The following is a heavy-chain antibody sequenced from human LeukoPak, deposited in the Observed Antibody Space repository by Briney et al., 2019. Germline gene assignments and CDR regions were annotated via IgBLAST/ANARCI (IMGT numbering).Heavy chain of an antibody. Sequence: GGSLRLSCAASGFTFSSFSLNWVRQVPGKGLEWVSSITTDSYTFYADSVKGRFTISRDNAKNSLYQQMSSLRAEDTAVYYCATVRSNWYEDYWGRGTLVTVSS. J-gene: IGHJ4*02. CDR3: ATVRSNWYEDY. D-gene: IGHD6-13*01. CDR1: GFTFSSFS. CDR2: ITTDSYT. V-gene: IGHV3-21*01.